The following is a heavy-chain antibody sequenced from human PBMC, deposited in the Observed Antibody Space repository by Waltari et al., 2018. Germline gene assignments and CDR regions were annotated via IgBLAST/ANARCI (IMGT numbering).Heavy chain of an antibody. J-gene: IGHJ6*02. Sequence: EVQLLESGGGLVQTGGSLRLSCAASGFTFSNYGMRWVRQAPGKGLEWVSSIDGSGITTKYADSVEGRFTISRDNSKNRLYLEMRSLRPEDTAVYYCAKVMGGPGSHLYAMDVWGQGTTVTVPS. D-gene: IGHD3-10*01. CDR3: AKVMGGPGSHLYAMDV. V-gene: IGHV3-23*01. CDR1: GFTFSNYG. CDR2: IDGSGITT.